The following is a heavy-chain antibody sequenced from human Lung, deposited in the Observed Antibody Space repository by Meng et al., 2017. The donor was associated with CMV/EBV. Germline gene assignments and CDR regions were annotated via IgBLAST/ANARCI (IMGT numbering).Heavy chain of an antibody. V-gene: IGHV3-48*03. CDR3: AIFQDIVVVPAAIPYYFDY. J-gene: IGHJ4*02. Sequence: GGSXRLXCAASGFTFSSYEMNWVRQAPGKGLEWVSYISSSGSTIYYADSVKGRFTISRDNAKNSLYLQMNSLRAEDTAVYYCAIFQDIVVVPAAIPYYFDYWGQGTXVTGSS. D-gene: IGHD2-2*02. CDR2: ISSSGSTI. CDR1: GFTFSSYE.